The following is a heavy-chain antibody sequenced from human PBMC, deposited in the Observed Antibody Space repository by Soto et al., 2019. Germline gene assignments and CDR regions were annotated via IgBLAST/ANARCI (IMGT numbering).Heavy chain of an antibody. V-gene: IGHV4-4*02. D-gene: IGHD2-21*02. CDR1: RTSITNTNF. CDR2: ISLSGTT. CDR3: ARVKSPRCGGDCYPDAFDI. Sequence: SDTLYLTCAIRRTSITNTNFWSQVRQPPVKGLEWIGEISLSGTTDYNPSLKSRVSMSVDKSKNQFSLTLNSVTAADTAAYYCARVKSPRCGGDCYPDAFDIWGQGTMVT. J-gene: IGHJ3*02.